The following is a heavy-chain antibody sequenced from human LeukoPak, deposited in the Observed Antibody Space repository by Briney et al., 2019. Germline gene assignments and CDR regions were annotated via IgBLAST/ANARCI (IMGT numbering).Heavy chain of an antibody. CDR3: AGELDTAMGYYFDY. D-gene: IGHD5-18*01. J-gene: IGHJ4*02. V-gene: IGHV3-23*01. CDR2: ISGSGGST. CDR1: GFTFSSYA. Sequence: GGSLRLSCAASGFTFSSYAMSWVRQAPGKGLEWVSAISGSGGSTYYADSVKGRFTISRDNAKNSLYLQMNSLRAEDTAVYYCAGELDTAMGYYFDYWGQGTLVTVSS.